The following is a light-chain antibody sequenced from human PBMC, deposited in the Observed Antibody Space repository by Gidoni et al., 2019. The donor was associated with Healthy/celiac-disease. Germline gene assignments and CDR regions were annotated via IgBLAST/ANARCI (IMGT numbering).Light chain of an antibody. CDR2: AAS. CDR1: QGISNY. Sequence: DIQMTQSPSSLSASVGDRVTITCRASQGISNYLAWYQQKPGKVPKLLIYAASTLQSGVPSRFSGSGSGPDFPLPISSLQPADVATYSCQKYNSAPRTFGQGTKVEIQ. V-gene: IGKV1-27*01. CDR3: QKYNSAPRT. J-gene: IGKJ1*01.